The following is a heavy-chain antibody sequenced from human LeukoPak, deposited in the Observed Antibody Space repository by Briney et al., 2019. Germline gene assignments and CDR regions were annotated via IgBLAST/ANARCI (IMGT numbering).Heavy chain of an antibody. V-gene: IGHV6-1*01. CDR1: GDSVSSSSAA. Sequence: SQTLSLTCAISGDSVSSSSAAWNLIRQSPSRGLEWLGRTYYRSKWYNDYAVSVKSQITINPDTSKNQFSLQLNSVTPEDTAVYYCARMVITSDNYYYFDYWGQGTLVTVSS. CDR3: ARMVITSDNYYYFDY. J-gene: IGHJ4*02. D-gene: IGHD3-22*01. CDR2: TYYRSKWYN.